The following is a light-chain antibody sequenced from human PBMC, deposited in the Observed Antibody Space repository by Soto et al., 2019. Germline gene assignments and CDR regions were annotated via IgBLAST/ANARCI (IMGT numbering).Light chain of an antibody. J-gene: IGLJ1*01. CDR2: EVK. V-gene: IGLV2-8*01. Sequence: QYALTQPASVCGSPGQSITISCTRTSGGLNGYNYVSWYQHHPGNAPKLILYEVKNRPSGVPDRFSGSKSGNTASLTVSGLQAEDEADYYCSSYAGSSNVFGTGTKLTVL. CDR1: SGGLNGYNY. CDR3: SSYAGSSNV.